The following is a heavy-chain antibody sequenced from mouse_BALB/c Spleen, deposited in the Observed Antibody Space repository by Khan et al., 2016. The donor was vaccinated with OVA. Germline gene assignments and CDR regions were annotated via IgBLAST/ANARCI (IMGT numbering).Heavy chain of an antibody. Sequence: QVQLKESGPGLVAPSQSLSITCTVSGFSLTGYGVNWVRQPPGKGLEWLGMIWGDGSTDYNSALKSRLSITKDNTKSHAFLKMHSLQTADTARYYCARAYYANYREAMDYWGEGNSVTVSS. CDR3: ARAYYANYREAMDY. CDR1: GFSLTGYG. CDR2: IWGDGST. J-gene: IGHJ4*01. V-gene: IGHV2-6-7*01. D-gene: IGHD2-10*01.